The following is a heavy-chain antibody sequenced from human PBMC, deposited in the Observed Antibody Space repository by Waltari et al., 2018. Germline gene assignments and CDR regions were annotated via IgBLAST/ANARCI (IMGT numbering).Heavy chain of an antibody. J-gene: IGHJ4*02. D-gene: IGHD6-13*01. V-gene: IGHV4-34*01. CDR3: ARVVDSSSWYDEDHFDY. CDR2: INHSGST. CDR1: GGSFSGYY. Sequence: QVQLQQWGAGLLKPSETLSLTCAVYGGSFSGYYWSWIRQPPGKGLEWIGEINHSGSTNYNPSLKSRVTISVDTSKNQFSLKLSSVTAADTAVYYCARVVDSSSWYDEDHFDYWGQGTLVTVSS.